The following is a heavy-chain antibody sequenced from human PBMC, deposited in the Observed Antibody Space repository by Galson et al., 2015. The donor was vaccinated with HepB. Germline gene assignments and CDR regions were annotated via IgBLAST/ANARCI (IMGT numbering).Heavy chain of an antibody. Sequence: SLRLSCADSEFTFSNYNMNWVRQAPGKGLEWVSSISSGSTYIYYADSVKGRFTISRDNAKNSLFLQMDSLRAEDTAVYYCARDSSGWSGYSDCWGQGTLVTVSS. V-gene: IGHV3-21*01. CDR3: ARDSSGWSGYSDC. D-gene: IGHD6-19*01. CDR2: ISSGSTYI. J-gene: IGHJ4*02. CDR1: EFTFSNYN.